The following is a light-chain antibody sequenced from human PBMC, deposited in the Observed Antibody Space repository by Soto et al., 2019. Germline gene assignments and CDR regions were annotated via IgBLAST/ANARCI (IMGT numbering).Light chain of an antibody. Sequence: DIQMTQSPSTLSASVGDRVTITCRASQSISSWLAWYQQKPGKAPKLLIYKASSLESGVPSRFSGSRYGTEFTLTISSLHPDDFATYYCQQYNSYLLTFGGGTKVEIK. V-gene: IGKV1-5*03. CDR1: QSISSW. J-gene: IGKJ4*01. CDR3: QQYNSYLLT. CDR2: KAS.